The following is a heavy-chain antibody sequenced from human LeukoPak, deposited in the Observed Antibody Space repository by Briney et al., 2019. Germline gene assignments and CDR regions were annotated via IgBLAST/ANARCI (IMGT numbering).Heavy chain of an antibody. J-gene: IGHJ4*02. Sequence: PGGSLRLSCAASGFTFDDYGMSWVRQAPGKGLEWVSGINWNGGSTGYADSVKGRFTISRDNAKNSLYLQMNSLRPEDTALYYCAKDVQMTRNDYYNYFDYWGQGTLVTVSS. CDR2: INWNGGST. CDR1: GFTFDDYG. D-gene: IGHD3-22*01. V-gene: IGHV3-20*04. CDR3: AKDVQMTRNDYYNYFDY.